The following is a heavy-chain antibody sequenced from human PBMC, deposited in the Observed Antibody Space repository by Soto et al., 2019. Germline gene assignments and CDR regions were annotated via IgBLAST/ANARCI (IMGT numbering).Heavy chain of an antibody. V-gene: IGHV1-69*12. CDR1: GGTFNYYT. Sequence: QVQLVQSGAEVRKPGYSVKVSCKASGGTFNYYTVNWVRQAPGQGLEWMGGLIPIFGTPNYAQKFQCRVTILADDSTSTAYLELSSLSFEDTAVYYFACGSGLNGFDPWGQGTLVTVSS. CDR2: LIPIFGTP. D-gene: IGHD2-21*01. J-gene: IGHJ5*02. CDR3: ACGSGLNGFDP.